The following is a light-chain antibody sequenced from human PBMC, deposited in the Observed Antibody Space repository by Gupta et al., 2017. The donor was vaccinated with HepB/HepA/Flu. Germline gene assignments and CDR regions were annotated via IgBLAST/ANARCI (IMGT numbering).Light chain of an antibody. CDR3: CSYAGSYTVL. V-gene: IGLV2-11*01. Sequence: QSALTQPRSVSGSPGQSVTISCTGTSSDVGGYNYVSWYQQHPGKAPKLMIYDVSKRPSRVPDRFSGSQSGNTASLTISGLQAEDEADYYCCSYAGSYTVLFGGGTKLTVL. CDR1: SSDVGGYNY. CDR2: DVS. J-gene: IGLJ2*01.